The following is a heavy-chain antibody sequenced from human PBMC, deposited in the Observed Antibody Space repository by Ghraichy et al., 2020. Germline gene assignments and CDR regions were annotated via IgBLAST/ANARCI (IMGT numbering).Heavy chain of an antibody. J-gene: IGHJ4*02. D-gene: IGHD4-11*01. CDR3: AREESHSNYISY. CDR2: IKPDGSEK. CDR1: GFTFSAYW. Sequence: GESLNISCAASGFTFSAYWMSWVRQAPGKGLEWVANIKPDGSEKYYVDSVKGRFTISRDNAKNSLYLQMNSLRAEDTAVYYCAREESHSNYISYWGQGTPVTVSS. V-gene: IGHV3-7*01.